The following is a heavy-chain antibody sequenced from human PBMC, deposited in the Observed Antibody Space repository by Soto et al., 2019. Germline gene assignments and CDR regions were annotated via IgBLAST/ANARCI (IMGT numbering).Heavy chain of an antibody. CDR3: AAEGRGSGSYYFYFDY. Sequence: SVKVSCKASGFTFTSSAVQWVRQARGQRLEWIGWIVVGSGNTNYAQKFQERVTITRDMSTSTAYMELSSLRSEATAVYYCAAEGRGSGSYYFYFDYWGQGTLVTVSS. CDR2: IVVGSGNT. J-gene: IGHJ4*02. D-gene: IGHD1-26*01. V-gene: IGHV1-58*01. CDR1: GFTFTSSA.